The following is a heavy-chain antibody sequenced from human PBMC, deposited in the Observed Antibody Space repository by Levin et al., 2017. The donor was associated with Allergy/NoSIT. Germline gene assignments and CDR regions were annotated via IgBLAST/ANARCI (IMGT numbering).Heavy chain of an antibody. Sequence: GGSLRLSCAASGFTVSNNYMSWVRQAPGKGLEWVSVIYSGGSTYYADSVKGRFTISRDNSKNTLYLQMNSLRAEDTALYYCARGGAYHDFVGGSFGYWGQGTLVTVSS. CDR2: IYSGGST. V-gene: IGHV3-53*01. J-gene: IGHJ4*02. CDR3: ARGGAYHDFVGGSFGY. D-gene: IGHD3-16*01. CDR1: GFTVSNNY.